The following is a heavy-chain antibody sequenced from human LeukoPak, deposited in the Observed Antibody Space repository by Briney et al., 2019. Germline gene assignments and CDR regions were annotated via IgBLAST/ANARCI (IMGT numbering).Heavy chain of an antibody. D-gene: IGHD3-10*01. CDR3: ARDSGTSGEVKFDP. CDR1: GGSISSDY. V-gene: IGHV4-4*07. Sequence: PSETLSLTCTVSGGSISSDYLSWIRQPAGKGLEWIGRLYNGGSTTYNPSLKSRITMSVDTSKNQFSLRLTSVTAADTAVYYCARDSGTSGEVKFDPWGQGTRVTASS. CDR2: LYNGGST. J-gene: IGHJ5*02.